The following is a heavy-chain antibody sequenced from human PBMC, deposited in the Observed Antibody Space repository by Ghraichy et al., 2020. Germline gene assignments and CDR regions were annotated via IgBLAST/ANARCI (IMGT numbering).Heavy chain of an antibody. CDR2: IRSKANSYAP. CDR1: GFTFSGSA. D-gene: IGHD3-10*01. Sequence: GESLNISCAASGFTFSGSAMHWVRQASGKGLEWVGRIRSKANSYAPAYAASVKGRFTISRDDSKNTAYLQMNSLKTEDTAVYYCTRTDDGSGSYYYYYGMDVWGQGTTVTVSS. V-gene: IGHV3-73*01. CDR3: TRTDDGSGSYYYYYGMDV. J-gene: IGHJ6*02.